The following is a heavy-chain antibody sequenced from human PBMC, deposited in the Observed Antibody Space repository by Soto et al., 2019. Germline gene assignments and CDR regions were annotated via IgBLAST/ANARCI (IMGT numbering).Heavy chain of an antibody. Sequence: PGGSLRLSCSASGFTFSSYAMHWVRQAPGKGLEYVPAISSNGGSTYYADSVKGRFTISRDNSKNTLYLQMSSLRAEDTAVYYCVKDPLGYCSSTSCYADAFDIWGQGTMVTVSS. CDR2: ISSNGGST. V-gene: IGHV3-64D*06. CDR1: GFTFSSYA. CDR3: VKDPLGYCSSTSCYADAFDI. D-gene: IGHD2-2*01. J-gene: IGHJ3*02.